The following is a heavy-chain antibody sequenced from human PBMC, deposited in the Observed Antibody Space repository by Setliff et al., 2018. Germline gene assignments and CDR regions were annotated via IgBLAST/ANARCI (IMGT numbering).Heavy chain of an antibody. CDR3: ARDGGEY. Sequence: PGGSLRLSCAASGFTFSNYAMGWVRQAPGEGLEWVSVIYSGGSTYYADSVKGRFTISRDNSKNTLYLQMNSLRAEDTAVYYCARDGGEYWGQGTLVTVSS. CDR2: IYSGGST. J-gene: IGHJ4*02. V-gene: IGHV3-66*01. D-gene: IGHD3-16*01. CDR1: GFTFSNYA.